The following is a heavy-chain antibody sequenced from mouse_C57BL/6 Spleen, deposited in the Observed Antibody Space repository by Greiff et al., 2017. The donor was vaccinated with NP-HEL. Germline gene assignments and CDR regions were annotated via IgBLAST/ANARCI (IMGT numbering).Heavy chain of an antibody. V-gene: IGHV5-17*01. Sequence: EVKVVESGGGLVKPGGSLKLSCAASGFTFSDYGMHWVRQAPEKGLEWVAYISSGSSTIYYADTVKGRFTISRDNAKNTLFLQMTSLRSEDTAMYYCANSPYLAMDYWGQGTSVTVSS. CDR2: ISSGSSTI. CDR3: ANSPYLAMDY. CDR1: GFTFSDYG. J-gene: IGHJ4*01.